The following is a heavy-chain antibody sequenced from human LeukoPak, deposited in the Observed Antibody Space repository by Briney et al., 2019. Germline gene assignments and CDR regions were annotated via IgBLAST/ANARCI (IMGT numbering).Heavy chain of an antibody. D-gene: IGHD2-15*01. CDR3: AKAPVTTCRGAFCYPFDY. CDR2: ISSSGSTI. J-gene: IGHJ4*02. V-gene: IGHV3-48*03. Sequence: GGSLRLSCAASGFTFSSYEMNWVRQAPGKGLEWVSYISSSGSTIYYADSVKGRFTISRDSFKNTLFLQMNRLRPEDAAVYYCAKAPVTTCRGAFCYPFDYWGLGTLVTVSS. CDR1: GFTFSSYE.